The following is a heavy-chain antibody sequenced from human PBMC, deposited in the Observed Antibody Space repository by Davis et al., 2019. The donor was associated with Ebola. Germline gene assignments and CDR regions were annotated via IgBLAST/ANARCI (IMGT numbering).Heavy chain of an antibody. Sequence: TLSLTCTVSGGSISSGGYYWSWIRQHPGKGLEWIGYIYYSGSTYYNPSLKSRVTISVDTSKNQFSLKLSSVTAADTAVYYCARVGTTIDYYYYYGMDVWGQGTTVTVSS. CDR3: ARVGTTIDYYYYYGMDV. CDR1: GGSISSGGYY. CDR2: IYYSGST. V-gene: IGHV4-31*03. J-gene: IGHJ6*02. D-gene: IGHD1-7*01.